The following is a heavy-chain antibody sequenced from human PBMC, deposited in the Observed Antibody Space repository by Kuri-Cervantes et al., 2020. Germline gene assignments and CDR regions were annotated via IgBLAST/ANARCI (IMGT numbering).Heavy chain of an antibody. Sequence: GSLRLSCSVSGASVSGGSYYWSWIRQPPGKGLEWIGYVYYSGSTNYNPSLKSRVTISIDKFKNQFSMKLNSVTAADTALYYCARNRRYCSGGSCYYMDAFDMWGQGTMVTVSS. J-gene: IGHJ3*02. CDR3: ARNRRYCSGGSCYYMDAFDM. CDR1: GASVSGGSYY. CDR2: VYYSGST. V-gene: IGHV4-61*01. D-gene: IGHD2-15*01.